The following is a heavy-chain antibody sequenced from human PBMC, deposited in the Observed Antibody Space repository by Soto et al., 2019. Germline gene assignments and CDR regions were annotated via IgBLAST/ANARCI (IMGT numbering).Heavy chain of an antibody. CDR3: AREPRYCSGGSCSIMGDAFDI. J-gene: IGHJ3*02. V-gene: IGHV3-66*01. CDR2: IYKDFT. CDR1: GFTVTDIY. D-gene: IGHD2-15*01. Sequence: EVQLVESGGGLVQPGGSLRLSCVASGFTVTDIYMNWVRQAPGKGLEWVSVIYKDFTDYADFVRGRFSFSTDTSKNALYLHLDNLRAEDTAVYYCAREPRYCSGGSCSIMGDAFDIWGQGAMVTVSS.